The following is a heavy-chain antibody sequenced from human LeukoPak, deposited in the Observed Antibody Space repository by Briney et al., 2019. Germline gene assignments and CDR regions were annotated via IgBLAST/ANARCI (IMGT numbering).Heavy chain of an antibody. D-gene: IGHD1-7*01. V-gene: IGHV3-30-3*01. CDR3: ARDYWWNYDY. Sequence: GGSLRLSCAASGFTFSDYAMHWVRQAPGKGLEWVAVISKDGSDKYYPGSVRGRFTISRDNSKNTIYLQMDSLRAEDTAIYYCARDYWWNYDYWGQGTLDTVCS. J-gene: IGHJ4*02. CDR2: ISKDGSDK. CDR1: GFTFSDYA.